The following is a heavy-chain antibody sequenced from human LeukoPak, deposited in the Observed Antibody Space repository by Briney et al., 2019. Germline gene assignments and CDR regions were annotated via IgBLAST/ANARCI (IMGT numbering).Heavy chain of an antibody. Sequence: SETLSLTCTVSGGSISSYYWSWIRQPPGKGLEWIGYIYYSGGTNHNPSLKSRVTISVDTSKNQFSLKLSSVTTADTAVYYCARHKYYDIATGFDYWGQGTLVTVSS. V-gene: IGHV4-59*08. D-gene: IGHD3-9*01. CDR3: ARHKYYDIATGFDY. CDR2: IYYSGGT. CDR1: GGSISSYY. J-gene: IGHJ4*02.